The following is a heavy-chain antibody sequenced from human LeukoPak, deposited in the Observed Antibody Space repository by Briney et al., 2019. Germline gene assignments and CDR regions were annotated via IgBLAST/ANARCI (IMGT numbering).Heavy chain of an antibody. V-gene: IGHV3-33*08. CDR3: ARDQGSAIQLWSDAFDI. CDR2: IWYDGSNK. J-gene: IGHJ3*02. D-gene: IGHD5-18*01. CDR1: GFTFSSYG. Sequence: GGSLRLSCAASGFTFSSYGMHWVRQAPGKGLEWVAVIWYDGSNKYYADSVKGRFTISRDNSKNTLYLQMNSLRAEDTAVYYCARDQGSAIQLWSDAFDIWGQGTMVTVSS.